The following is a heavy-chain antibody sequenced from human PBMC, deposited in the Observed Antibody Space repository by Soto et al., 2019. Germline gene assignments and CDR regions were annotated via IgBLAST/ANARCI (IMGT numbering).Heavy chain of an antibody. CDR1: GFTFSDYY. V-gene: IGHV3-11*01. CDR2: ISSSGSTI. D-gene: IGHD6-6*01. CDR3: ARASYSSSRYYYYYYYMDV. Sequence: QVQLVESGGGLVKPGGSLRLSCAASGFTFSDYYMSWIRQAPGKGLEWVSYISSSGSTIYYADSVKGRFTISRDNAKNSLYLQMNSLRAEYTAVYYCARASYSSSRYYYYYYYMDVWGKGTTVTVSS. J-gene: IGHJ6*03.